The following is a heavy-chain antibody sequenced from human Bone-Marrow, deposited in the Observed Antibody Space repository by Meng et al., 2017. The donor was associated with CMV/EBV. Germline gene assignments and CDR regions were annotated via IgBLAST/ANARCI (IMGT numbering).Heavy chain of an antibody. CDR1: GYTFTSYD. Sequence: ASVKVSCKASGYTFTSYDINWVRQATGQGLEWMGWMNPNSGNTGYAQKFQGRVTITRNTSISTAYMEPSSLRSEDKAVYYCARGPHYDFWSGYFGDWFDPWGQGTLVTVSS. CDR2: MNPNSGNT. J-gene: IGHJ5*02. V-gene: IGHV1-8*03. D-gene: IGHD3-3*01. CDR3: ARGPHYDFWSGYFGDWFDP.